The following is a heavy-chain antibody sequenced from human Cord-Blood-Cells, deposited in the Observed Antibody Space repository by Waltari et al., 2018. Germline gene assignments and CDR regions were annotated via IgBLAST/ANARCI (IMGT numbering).Heavy chain of an antibody. D-gene: IGHD2-2*01. CDR3: SRGPGLYYYCYMDV. CDR2: KNPNACNT. J-gene: IGHJ6*03. Sequence: QVQLVQSGAEVKKPGASVKVSCKASGYTFTSYDSNRVRHATGQGREWMGWKNPNACNTGYAQKFQGRVTITRNTSIRIAYMELSSERCEETAVYYWSRGPGLYYYCYMDVWGKGTTVTVSS. V-gene: IGHV1-8*03. CDR1: GYTFTSYD.